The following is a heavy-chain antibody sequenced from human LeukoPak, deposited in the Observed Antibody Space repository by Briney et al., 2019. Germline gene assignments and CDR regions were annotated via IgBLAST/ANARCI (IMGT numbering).Heavy chain of an antibody. CDR1: GFTFSSYW. Sequence: GGSLRLSCAASGFTFSSYWMHWVRQAPGKGLVWVSRINSDGSSTSYADSVKGRFTISRDNAKNTLYLQMNSLRAKDTAVYYCARGRYSSGWYYFDYWGQGTLVTVSS. V-gene: IGHV3-74*01. CDR2: INSDGSST. CDR3: ARGRYSSGWYYFDY. J-gene: IGHJ4*02. D-gene: IGHD6-19*01.